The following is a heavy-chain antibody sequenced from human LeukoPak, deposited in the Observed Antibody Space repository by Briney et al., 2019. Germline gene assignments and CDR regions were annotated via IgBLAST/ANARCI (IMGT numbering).Heavy chain of an antibody. J-gene: IGHJ4*02. CDR2: IYNSGST. D-gene: IGHD6-13*01. CDR1: GGSLSSYY. V-gene: IGHV4-59*01. CDR3: ARSSSSWYYFDY. Sequence: PSETLSLTCTVSGGSLSSYYWSWIRQPPGKGLEWIGYIYNSGSTKYNPSLKSRVTISVDTSKNQFSLKLRSVTAADTAVYYCARSSSSWYYFDYWGQGTLVTVSS.